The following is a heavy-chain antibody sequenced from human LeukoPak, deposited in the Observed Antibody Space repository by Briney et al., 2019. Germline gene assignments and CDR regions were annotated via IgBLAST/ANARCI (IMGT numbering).Heavy chain of an antibody. Sequence: PGGSLRLSCVASGFAFSNYWMSWVRQAPGKGLEWVANIKQDGSERYSVDSVKGRFTISRDNTKNSLYLQMNSLRSEDTAVYYCSMNGGTYRPHALDIWGRGTRVSVSS. D-gene: IGHD1-26*01. CDR3: SMNGGTYRPHALDI. CDR2: IKQDGSER. CDR1: GFAFSNYW. J-gene: IGHJ3*02. V-gene: IGHV3-7*01.